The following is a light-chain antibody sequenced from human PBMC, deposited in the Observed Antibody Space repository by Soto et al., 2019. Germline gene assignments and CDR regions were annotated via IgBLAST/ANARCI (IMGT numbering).Light chain of an antibody. CDR2: AAS. J-gene: IGKJ5*01. CDR3: QQNGGSPIT. Sequence: EIALTQSTGPLSLSPGERATLSCKSSQTVSSSYLAWYQQKPGQAPRLLIHAASSRATGIPDRFSGSGSGTDVTLTISRLEPEEFAGYYCQQNGGSPITFGQGTRLEI. CDR1: QTVSSSY. V-gene: IGKV3-20*01.